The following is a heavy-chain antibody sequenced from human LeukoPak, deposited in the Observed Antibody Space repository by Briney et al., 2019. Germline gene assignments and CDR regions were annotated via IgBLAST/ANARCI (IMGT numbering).Heavy chain of an antibody. CDR3: ARGLAARPHYYYYMDV. D-gene: IGHD6-6*01. V-gene: IGHV4-59*01. CDR1: GGSISSYN. Sequence: SETLSLTCTVSGGSISSYNWSWIRQPPGKGLEWIGYIYYSGSTNYNPSLKSRVTISVDTSKNQFSLKLSSVTAADTAVYYCARGLAARPHYYYYMDVWGKGTTVTVSS. J-gene: IGHJ6*03. CDR2: IYYSGST.